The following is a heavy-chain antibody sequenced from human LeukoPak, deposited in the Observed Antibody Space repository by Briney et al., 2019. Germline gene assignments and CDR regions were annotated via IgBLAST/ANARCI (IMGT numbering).Heavy chain of an antibody. D-gene: IGHD4-11*01. Sequence: AASVKVSCKVSGYTLTELSMHWVRQAPGKGLEWMGGFDPEDGETIYAQKFQGRVTMTEDTSTDTAYMELSSLRSEDTAVYYCATNLYSSYHAKFDYWGQGTLVTVSS. J-gene: IGHJ4*02. CDR3: ATNLYSSYHAKFDY. CDR2: FDPEDGET. V-gene: IGHV1-24*01. CDR1: GYTLTELS.